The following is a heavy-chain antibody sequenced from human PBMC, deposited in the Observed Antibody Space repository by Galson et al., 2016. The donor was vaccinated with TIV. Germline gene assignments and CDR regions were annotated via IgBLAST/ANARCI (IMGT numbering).Heavy chain of an antibody. J-gene: IGHJ6*02. CDR3: ARGVVQATAIYGMDV. Sequence: WIAWVRQMPGKGLEWMGIIYPDDSDTTYSPSFQGQVTISVDKSISTAYLQWSSLKASDTAIYYCARGVVQATAIYGMDVWGQGTTVTVSS. V-gene: IGHV5-51*01. CDR2: IYPDDSDT. CDR1: W. D-gene: IGHD2-2*01.